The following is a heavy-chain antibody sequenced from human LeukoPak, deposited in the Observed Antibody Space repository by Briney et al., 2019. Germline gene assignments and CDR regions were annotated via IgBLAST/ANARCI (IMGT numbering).Heavy chain of an antibody. V-gene: IGHV1-69*13. Sequence: ASVKVSCKASGGTFSSYAISWVRQAPGQGLEWMGGIIPIFGTANYAQKFQGRATITADESTSTAYMELSSLRSEDTAVYYCASSPIYYYGSGSYYNPIDYWGQGTLVTVSS. CDR2: IIPIFGTA. CDR1: GGTFSSYA. J-gene: IGHJ4*02. CDR3: ASSPIYYYGSGSYYNPIDY. D-gene: IGHD3-10*01.